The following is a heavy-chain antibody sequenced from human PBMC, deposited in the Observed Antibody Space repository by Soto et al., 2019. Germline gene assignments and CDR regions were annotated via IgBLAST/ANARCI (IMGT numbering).Heavy chain of an antibody. Sequence: ASVKVSCKVSGYTLTELSMHWVRQAPGKGLEWMGGFDPEDGETIYAQKFQGRVTMTEDTSTDTAYMELSSLRSEDTAVYYCATKTVDTATANWFDPWGQGTLVTVSS. CDR3: ATKTVDTATANWFDP. J-gene: IGHJ5*02. CDR1: GYTLTELS. D-gene: IGHD5-18*01. V-gene: IGHV1-24*01. CDR2: FDPEDGET.